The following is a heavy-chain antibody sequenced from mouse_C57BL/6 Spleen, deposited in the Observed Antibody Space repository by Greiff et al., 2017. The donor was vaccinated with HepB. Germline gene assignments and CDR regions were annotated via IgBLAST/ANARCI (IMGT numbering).Heavy chain of an antibody. CDR2: INPSNGGT. J-gene: IGHJ2*01. Sequence: VQLQQSGTELVKPGASVKLSCKASGYTFTSYWMHWVKQRPGQGLEWIGNINPSNGGTNYNEKFKSKATLTVDKSSSTAYMQLSSLTSEDSAVYYCARWEVRGKGSYFDYWGQGTTLTVSS. CDR1: GYTFTSYW. D-gene: IGHD1-3*01. CDR3: ARWEVRGKGSYFDY. V-gene: IGHV1-53*01.